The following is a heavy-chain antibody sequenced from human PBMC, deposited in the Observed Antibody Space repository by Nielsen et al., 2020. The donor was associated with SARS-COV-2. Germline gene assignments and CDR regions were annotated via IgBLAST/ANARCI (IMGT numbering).Heavy chain of an antibody. CDR2: RYYSGTI. Sequence: SETLSLTCTVSGGSISGSMYYWGWVRQSPGKGLEYIGMRYYSGTIYYNPSLKSRVTIEGDMSKNQLSLKLTSVTAADTAVYFCAGFGVENRYYYGMDVWGQGTTVTVS. CDR1: GGSISGSMYY. D-gene: IGHD3-3*01. V-gene: IGHV4-39*01. CDR3: AGFGVENRYYYGMDV. J-gene: IGHJ6*02.